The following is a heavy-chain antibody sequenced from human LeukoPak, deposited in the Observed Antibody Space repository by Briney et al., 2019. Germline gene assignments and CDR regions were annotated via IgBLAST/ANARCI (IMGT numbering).Heavy chain of an antibody. V-gene: IGHV4-59*12. CDR2: IYYSGST. Sequence: SETLSLTCTVSGGSISSYYWSWIRQPPGKGLEWIGYIYYSGSTNYNPSLKSRVTISVDTSKNQFSLKLSSVTAADTAVYYCAREAYYYDSSGYYPRGAFDIWGQGTMVTVSS. J-gene: IGHJ3*02. CDR3: AREAYYYDSSGYYPRGAFDI. D-gene: IGHD3-22*01. CDR1: GGSISSYY.